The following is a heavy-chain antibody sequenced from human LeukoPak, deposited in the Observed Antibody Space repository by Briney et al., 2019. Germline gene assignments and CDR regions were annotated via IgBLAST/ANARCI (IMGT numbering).Heavy chain of an antibody. CDR2: IIPIFGTA. D-gene: IGHD3-9*01. CDR1: GGTFSSYA. CDR3: ARGRDFDWLSAFDY. J-gene: IGHJ4*02. V-gene: IGHV1-69*13. Sequence: SVKVSCKASGGTFSSYAISWVRQAPGQGLEWMGGIIPIFGTANHAQKFQGRVTITADESTSTAYMELSSLRSEDTAVYYCARGRDFDWLSAFDYWGQGTLVTVSS.